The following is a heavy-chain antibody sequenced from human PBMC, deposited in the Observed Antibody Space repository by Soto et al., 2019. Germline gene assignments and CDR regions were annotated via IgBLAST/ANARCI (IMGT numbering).Heavy chain of an antibody. D-gene: IGHD4-17*01. J-gene: IGHJ4*02. V-gene: IGHV3-33*01. CDR2: IWHDGSYK. CDR1: GFTFSSSG. CDR3: ARGNWQYGYFDY. Sequence: QVQLVESGGGVVQPGRSLRLSCAASGFTFSSSGMHWVRQAPGKGLEWVAVIWHDGSYKYKPDSVKGRFTISRDNSKNTLYLQMNTLSAEDTAVYYCARGNWQYGYFDYWGEGTLVTVSS.